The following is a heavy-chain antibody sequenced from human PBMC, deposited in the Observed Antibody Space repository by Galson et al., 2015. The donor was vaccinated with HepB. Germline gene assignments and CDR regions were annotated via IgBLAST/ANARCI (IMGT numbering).Heavy chain of an antibody. J-gene: IGHJ3*02. Sequence: SVKVSCKASGYTFTSYDINWVRQATGQGLEWMGWMNPNSGNTGYAQKFQGRVTMTRNTSISTAYMELSSLRSEDTAVYYCARGRRGYSYGNDAFDIWGQGTMVTVSS. CDR1: GYTFTSYD. D-gene: IGHD5-18*01. V-gene: IGHV1-8*01. CDR3: ARGRRGYSYGNDAFDI. CDR2: MNPNSGNT.